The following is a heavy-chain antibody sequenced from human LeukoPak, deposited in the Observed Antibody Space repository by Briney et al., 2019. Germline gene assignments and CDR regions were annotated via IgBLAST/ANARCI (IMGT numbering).Heavy chain of an antibody. D-gene: IGHD6-25*01. CDR1: GGSISSGGYY. Sequence: PSQTLSLTCTVSGGSISSGGYYWSWIRPHPGKGLEWTGYINYIGSTYYNPSLKSRITISVDTSKNQFSLYLSSVTAADTAVYYCARTVSSASLFFDYWGQGTLVTVSS. CDR2: INYIGST. J-gene: IGHJ4*02. CDR3: ARTVSSASLFFDY. V-gene: IGHV4-31*03.